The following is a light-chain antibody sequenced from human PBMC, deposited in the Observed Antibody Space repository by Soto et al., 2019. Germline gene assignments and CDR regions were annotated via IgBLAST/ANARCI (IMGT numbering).Light chain of an antibody. CDR2: GAS. CDR1: QSITSNY. V-gene: IGKV3-20*01. CDR3: QQYSSSPQT. Sequence: EIVLTQSPGTLSLSPGERATLSCRASQSITSNYLAWYQQKSGQAPRLLIYGASSRATGIPDRFSGSGSGTDFTLTISRLEPEDFAVYYCQQYSSSPQTFGQGTNVEIK. J-gene: IGKJ1*01.